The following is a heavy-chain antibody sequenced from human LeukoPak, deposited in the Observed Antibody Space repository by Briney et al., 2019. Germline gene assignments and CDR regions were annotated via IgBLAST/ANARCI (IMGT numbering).Heavy chain of an antibody. V-gene: IGHV4-39*01. D-gene: IGHD1-1*01. J-gene: IGHJ5*02. CDR3: ARRGLENWFDP. CDR2: IYYSGST. CDR1: GGSLSSSSYY. Sequence: SETLSLTCTVSGGSLSSSSYYWGWIRQPPGKGLEWIGSIYYSGSTYYNPSLKSRVTISVDTSKNQFSLKLSSVTAADTAVYYCARRGLENWFDPWGQGTLVTVSS.